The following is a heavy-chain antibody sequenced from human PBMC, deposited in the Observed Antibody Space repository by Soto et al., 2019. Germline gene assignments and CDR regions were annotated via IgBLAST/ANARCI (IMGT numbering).Heavy chain of an antibody. Sequence: GGSLRLSYATPGLTFSSYWRRWVRQAPGKGLEWVANIKQDGSEKYYVESVKGRFTISRDNATNSLYLQMIRLRREDTAVYYCAKTRGWLEFDFRGQGTPVTVSS. V-gene: IGHV3-7*01. CDR3: AKTRGWLEFDF. D-gene: IGHD5-12*01. CDR1: GLTFSSYW. CDR2: IKQDGSEK. J-gene: IGHJ4*02.